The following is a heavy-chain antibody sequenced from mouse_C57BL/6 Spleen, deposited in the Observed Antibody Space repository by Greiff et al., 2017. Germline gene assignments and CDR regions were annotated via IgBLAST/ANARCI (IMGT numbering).Heavy chain of an antibody. CDR3: ARLGSYYAMDY. Sequence: EVHLVESGGGLVKPGGSLKLSCAASGFTFSDYGMHWVRQAPEKGLEWVAYISSGSSTIYYADTVKGRFTISRDNAKNTLFMQMTGVRSEDTAMDYCARLGSYYAMDYWGQGTSVTVSS. J-gene: IGHJ4*01. V-gene: IGHV5-17*01. CDR2: ISSGSSTI. D-gene: IGHD3-1*01. CDR1: GFTFSDYG.